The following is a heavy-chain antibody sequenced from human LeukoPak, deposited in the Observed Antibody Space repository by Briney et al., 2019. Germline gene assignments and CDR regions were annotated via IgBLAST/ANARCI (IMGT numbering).Heavy chain of an antibody. CDR3: ARAQREGDYYYYYGMDV. Sequence: ASVKVSCKASGYTFTSYDIHWVRQATGQGLEWMGWMNPNSGNTGYAQKFQGRVTMTRNTSISTAYMELSSLRSEDTAVYYCARAQREGDYYYYYGMDVWGQGTTVTVSS. V-gene: IGHV1-8*01. CDR1: GYTFTSYD. D-gene: IGHD2-21*02. J-gene: IGHJ6*02. CDR2: MNPNSGNT.